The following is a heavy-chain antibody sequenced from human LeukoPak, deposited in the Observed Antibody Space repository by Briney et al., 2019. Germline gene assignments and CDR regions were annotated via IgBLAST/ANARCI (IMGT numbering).Heavy chain of an antibody. Sequence: SQTLSLTCAISGDSVSSNSAAWNWIRQSPSRGLEWLGRTYYRSKWYNDYAVSVKSRITINPDTSKNQFSLQLNSVTPEDTAVYYCARDRPSLILSGYYSINWFDPWGQGTLVTVSS. J-gene: IGHJ5*02. V-gene: IGHV6-1*01. CDR3: ARDRPSLILSGYYSINWFDP. D-gene: IGHD3-22*01. CDR1: GDSVSSNSAA. CDR2: TYYRSKWYN.